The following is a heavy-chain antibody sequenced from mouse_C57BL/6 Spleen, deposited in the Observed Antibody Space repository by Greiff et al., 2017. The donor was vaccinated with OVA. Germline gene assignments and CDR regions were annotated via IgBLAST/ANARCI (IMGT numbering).Heavy chain of an antibody. J-gene: IGHJ4*01. CDR1: GYAFSSSW. CDR2: IYPGDGDT. V-gene: IGHV1-82*01. CDR3: ARRRNYYGSSGDAMDY. Sequence: VNVVESGPELVKPGASVKISCKASGYAFSSSWMNWVKQRPGKGLEWIGRIYPGDGDTNYNGKFKGKATLTADKSSSTAYMQLSSLTSEDSAVYFCARRRNYYGSSGDAMDYWGQGTSVTVSS. D-gene: IGHD1-1*01.